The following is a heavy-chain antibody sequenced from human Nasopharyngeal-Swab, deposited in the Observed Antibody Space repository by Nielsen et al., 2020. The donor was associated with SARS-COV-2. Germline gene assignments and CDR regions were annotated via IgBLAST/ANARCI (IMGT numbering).Heavy chain of an antibody. Sequence: WIRQPPGKALEWLALIYWDDKRYSPSLKSRLTITKDTSKNQVVLTMTNMDPVDTATYYCARNTIFGVVSRDYFDYWGQGTLVTVSS. J-gene: IGHJ4*02. CDR3: ARNTIFGVVSRDYFDY. D-gene: IGHD3-3*01. V-gene: IGHV2-5*01. CDR2: IYWDDK.